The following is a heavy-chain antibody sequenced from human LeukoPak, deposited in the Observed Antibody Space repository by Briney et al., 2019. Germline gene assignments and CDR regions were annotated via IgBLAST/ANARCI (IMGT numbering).Heavy chain of an antibody. D-gene: IGHD5-18*01. CDR3: ARQGYSYGYALDY. CDR1: GGSFSGYY. V-gene: IGHV4-34*01. J-gene: IGHJ4*02. Sequence: SESLSLTCAVYGGSFSGYYWSWIRQPPGKGLEWIGEINHSGSTNYNPSLKSRVTISVDTSKNQFSLKLSSVTAADTAVYYCARQGYSYGYALDYWGQGTLVTVSS. CDR2: INHSGST.